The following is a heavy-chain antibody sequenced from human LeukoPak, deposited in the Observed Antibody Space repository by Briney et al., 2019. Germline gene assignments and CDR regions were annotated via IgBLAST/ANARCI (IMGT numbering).Heavy chain of an antibody. CDR1: GFTFSSYA. CDR2: ISYDGSNK. Sequence: PGGSLRLSCAASGFTFSSYAMHWVRQAPGKGLEWVAVISYDGSNKYYADSVKGRFTISRDNSKNTLYLQMNSLRAEDTAVYYCARGPIYYCYMDVWGKGTTVTVSS. V-gene: IGHV3-30*01. CDR3: ARGPIYYCYMDV. J-gene: IGHJ6*03.